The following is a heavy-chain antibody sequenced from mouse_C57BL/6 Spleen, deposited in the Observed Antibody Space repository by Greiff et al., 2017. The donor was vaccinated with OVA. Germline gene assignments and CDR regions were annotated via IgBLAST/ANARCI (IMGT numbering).Heavy chain of an antibody. Sequence: EVQLQESGPELVKPGASVKISCKASGYSFTGYYMNWVKQSPEKSLEWIGEINPSTGGTTYNQKFKAKATLTVDKSSSTAYMQLKSLTSEDSAVYYCARSLYYYGEDYWGQGTTLTVSS. CDR1: GYSFTGYY. J-gene: IGHJ2*01. CDR2: INPSTGGT. D-gene: IGHD1-1*01. V-gene: IGHV1-42*01. CDR3: ARSLYYYGEDY.